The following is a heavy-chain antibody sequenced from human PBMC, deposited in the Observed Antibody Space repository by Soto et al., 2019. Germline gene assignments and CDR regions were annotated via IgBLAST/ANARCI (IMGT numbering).Heavy chain of an antibody. J-gene: IGHJ4*02. CDR3: AASIAAAGHPLGY. V-gene: IGHV1-69*13. D-gene: IGHD6-13*01. CDR1: GGTLSSYA. CDR2: IIPIFGTA. Sequence: SVKVSCKASGGTLSSYAISWVRQAPGQGLEWMGGIIPIFGTANYAQKFQGRVTITADESTSTAYMELSSLRSEDTAVYYCAASIAAAGHPLGYWGQGTLVTVSS.